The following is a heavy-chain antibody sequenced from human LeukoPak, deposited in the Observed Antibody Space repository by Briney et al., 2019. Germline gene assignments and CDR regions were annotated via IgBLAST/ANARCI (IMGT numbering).Heavy chain of an antibody. Sequence: GGSLRLSCAPSGFTFSSFDMSWVRQAPGKGLEWVSAISGSGVSTYYADYVKGRFTISRDNSKNTLFLQMSNQRAEDTAVYYCAKDRHGDFWSGYYFDYWGQGTLVTVSS. V-gene: IGHV3-23*01. J-gene: IGHJ4*02. D-gene: IGHD3-3*01. CDR3: AKDRHGDFWSGYYFDY. CDR2: ISGSGVST. CDR1: GFTFSSFD.